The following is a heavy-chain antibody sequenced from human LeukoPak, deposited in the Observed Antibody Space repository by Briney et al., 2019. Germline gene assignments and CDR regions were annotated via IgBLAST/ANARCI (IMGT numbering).Heavy chain of an antibody. CDR3: ARDSAAAGTWWFDP. CDR1: GFTFSTYT. V-gene: IGHV3-48*01. CDR2: ISSSSSTI. D-gene: IGHD6-13*01. J-gene: IGHJ5*02. Sequence: HAGGSLRLSCAASGFTFSTYTINWVRQAPGKGLEWVSYISSSSSTIYYADSVKGRFTISRDNAKNSLYLQMNSLRVEDTAVYYCARDSAAAGTWWFDPWGQGTLVTVSS.